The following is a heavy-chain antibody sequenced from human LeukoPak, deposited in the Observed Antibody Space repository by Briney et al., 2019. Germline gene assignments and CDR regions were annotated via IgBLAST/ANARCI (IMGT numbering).Heavy chain of an antibody. J-gene: IGHJ3*01. CDR2: ISRSGGST. D-gene: IGHD2-21*02. CDR3: AKDRGDWNPDALDV. CDR1: GFTFSSYA. Sequence: GGSLRLSCAASGFTFSSYAMSWVRQAPGKGLEWVSAISRSGGSTYYADSVKGRFTISGDNSKSTLYLQMNSLRAEDTAVYYCAKDRGDWNPDALDVWGQGTVVTVSS. V-gene: IGHV3-23*01.